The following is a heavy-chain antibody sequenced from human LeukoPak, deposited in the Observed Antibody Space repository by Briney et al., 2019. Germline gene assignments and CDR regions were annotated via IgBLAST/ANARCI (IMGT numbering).Heavy chain of an antibody. CDR3: ARGPSGYHNT. J-gene: IGHJ4*02. Sequence: GGSLRLSCAASGFTFSSYAMSWVRQAPGKGLEWVSAISGSGGSTYYADSVKGRFTISRDNSKNMLYLQMNSLRAEDTAVYYCARGPSGYHNTGGQGTLVTVSS. D-gene: IGHD5-12*01. CDR2: ISGSGGST. CDR1: GFTFSSYA. V-gene: IGHV3-23*01.